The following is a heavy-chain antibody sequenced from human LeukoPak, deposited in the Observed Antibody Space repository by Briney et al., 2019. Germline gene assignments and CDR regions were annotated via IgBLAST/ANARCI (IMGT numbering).Heavy chain of an antibody. V-gene: IGHV4-59*01. CDR1: GGSISGYY. J-gene: IGHJ6*02. CDR2: IFYSGST. CDR3: AGALQIHYYGMDV. Sequence: AETLSLTSTVSGGSISGYYWSWIRQPPGKGLEWIGYIFYSGSTTYNASLKSRVTISQGTSNKQVLLMLSSVTAAETAVYYCAGALQIHYYGMDVWGQGPSVTV.